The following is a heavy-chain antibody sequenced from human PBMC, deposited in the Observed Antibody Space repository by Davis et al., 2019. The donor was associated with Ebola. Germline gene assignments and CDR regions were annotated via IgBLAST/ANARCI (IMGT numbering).Heavy chain of an antibody. V-gene: IGHV1-8*02. CDR3: TRGYSPKCRGGDCVNDF. CDR2: MNAYSGNT. D-gene: IGHD2-21*02. CDR1: GGTFSSYA. J-gene: IGHJ4*02. Sequence: ASVKVSCKASGGTFSSYAISWVRQARGQGLEWMGWMNAYSGNTGYVEKFKGRVTMTRNPSISTAYMDLSSLTIEDTAVYYCTRGYSPKCRGGDCVNDFWGQGTLVIVSS.